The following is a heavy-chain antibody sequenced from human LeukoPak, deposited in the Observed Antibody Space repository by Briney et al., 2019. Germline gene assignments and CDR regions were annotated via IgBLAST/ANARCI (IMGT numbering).Heavy chain of an antibody. V-gene: IGHV3-30-3*01. Sequence: GGSLRLSCAASGFTFSSYAMHWVRQAPGKGLEWVAVISYDGSNKYYADSVKGRFTISRDNPKNTLYLQMNSLRVEDTAVYYCARDSQRITMIEFLFDYWGQGTLVTVSS. CDR3: ARDSQRITMIEFLFDY. J-gene: IGHJ4*02. CDR1: GFTFSSYA. D-gene: IGHD3-22*01. CDR2: ISYDGSNK.